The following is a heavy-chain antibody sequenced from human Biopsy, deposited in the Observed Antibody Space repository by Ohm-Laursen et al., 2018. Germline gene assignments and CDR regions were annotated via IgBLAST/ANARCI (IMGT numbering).Heavy chain of an antibody. Sequence: ASVKVSCKASGYTFSSYGINWVRQAPGQGLEWLGWISTYNGNTNYAQNLEGRVTMTTDTSTSTAYMELRSLRSDDTAVYYCARGGTLVVVPTAVLHSFDIWGQGTMVTVSS. D-gene: IGHD2-2*01. CDR1: GYTFSSYG. V-gene: IGHV1-18*01. CDR2: ISTYNGNT. J-gene: IGHJ3*02. CDR3: ARGGTLVVVPTAVLHSFDI.